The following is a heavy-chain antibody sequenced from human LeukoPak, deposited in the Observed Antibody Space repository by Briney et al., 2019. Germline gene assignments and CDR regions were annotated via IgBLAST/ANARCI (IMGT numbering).Heavy chain of an antibody. J-gene: IGHJ1*01. CDR2: ISGSGGST. CDR1: GFTFSSYA. Sequence: GGSLRLSCAASGFTFSSYAMSWVRQAPGKGLEWVSAISGSGGSTYYADSVKGRFTSSRDNSKNTLYLQMNSLRAEDTAVYYCAKWGYGSGSYSGFQHWGQGTLVTVSS. D-gene: IGHD3-10*01. CDR3: AKWGYGSGSYSGFQH. V-gene: IGHV3-23*01.